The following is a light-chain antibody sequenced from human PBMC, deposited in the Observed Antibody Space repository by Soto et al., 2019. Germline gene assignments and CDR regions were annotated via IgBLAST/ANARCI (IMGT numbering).Light chain of an antibody. V-gene: IGKV4-1*01. CDR3: QQYDTIPWT. Sequence: DIVMTQSPDSLAVSLGERATINCKSSQSVLYRSGNKNYLAWYQQKPGQPPKLLIYWASTRESGVPDRFSGRGSGTDFTLTISSLQAEDVAVYYCQQYDTIPWTFGQGTKVEIK. J-gene: IGKJ1*01. CDR1: QSVLYRSGNKNY. CDR2: WAS.